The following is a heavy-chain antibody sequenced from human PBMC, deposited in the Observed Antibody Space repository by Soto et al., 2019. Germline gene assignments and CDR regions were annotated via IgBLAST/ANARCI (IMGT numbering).Heavy chain of an antibody. J-gene: IGHJ6*02. Sequence: QVQLVQSGAEVKKPGASVKVSCKASGYTFSNYGISWVRQAPGQGLEWMGWISAYNGNTKYVQKFQGRVIMTTDTSASTAYMELRSLRSDDTAVYYCATFLDPYYVMDVWGQGTQVTVSS. CDR3: ATFLDPYYVMDV. V-gene: IGHV1-18*01. CDR1: GYTFSNYG. CDR2: ISAYNGNT.